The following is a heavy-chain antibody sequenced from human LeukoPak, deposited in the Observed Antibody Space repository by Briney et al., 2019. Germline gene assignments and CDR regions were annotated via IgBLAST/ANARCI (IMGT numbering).Heavy chain of an antibody. J-gene: IGHJ4*02. D-gene: IGHD3-16*01. CDR3: ARGRGSYPNYFDF. Sequence: GGSLGLSCAASGFTFSSYTMNWVRQAPGKGLEWVSSISSSSSYIYYADSVKGRFTISRDNAKNSLYLQMNSLRAEDTAVYYCARGRGSYPNYFDFWGQGTLVTVSS. V-gene: IGHV3-21*01. CDR2: ISSSSSYI. CDR1: GFTFSSYT.